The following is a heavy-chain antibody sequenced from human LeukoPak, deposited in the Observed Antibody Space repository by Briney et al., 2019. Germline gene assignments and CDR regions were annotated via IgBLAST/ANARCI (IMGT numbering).Heavy chain of an antibody. CDR2: IYYSGST. D-gene: IGHD1-1*01. J-gene: IGHJ6*02. CDR1: GGSISSYY. CDR3: ARVVLEKTPPYYYYGMDV. Sequence: SETLSLTCTVSGGSISSYYWSWIRQPPGKGLEWIGYIYYSGSTNYNPSLKSRVTISVDTSKNQFSLKLSSVTAADTAVYYCARVVLEKTPPYYYYGMDVWGQGTTVTVSS. V-gene: IGHV4-59*01.